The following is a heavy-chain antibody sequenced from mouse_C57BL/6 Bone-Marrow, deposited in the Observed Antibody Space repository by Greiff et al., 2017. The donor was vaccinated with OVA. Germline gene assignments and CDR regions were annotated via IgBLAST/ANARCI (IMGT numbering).Heavy chain of an antibody. D-gene: IGHD1-1*01. CDR3: ARGPYYYGSLYAMDY. V-gene: IGHV1-26*01. J-gene: IGHJ4*01. CDR1: GYTFTDYY. CDR2: INPNNGGT. Sequence: EVQLQQSGPELVKPGASVKISCKASGYTFTDYYMNWVKQSHGKSLEWIGDINPNNGGTSYNQKFKGKATLTVDKSSSTAYMELRSLTSEDSAVYYCARGPYYYGSLYAMDYWGQGTSVTVSS.